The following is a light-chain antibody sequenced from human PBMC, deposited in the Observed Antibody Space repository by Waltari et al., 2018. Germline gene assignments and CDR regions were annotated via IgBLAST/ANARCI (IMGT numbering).Light chain of an antibody. CDR3: QQYNTYPLT. Sequence: DNQMTQSPSTLSASIGDRVTITYRASQSISNLLAWYQQKPGKAPKLLIYKASSLESGVPSRFSGSGSGTEFTLTISSLQPDDFATYYCQQYNTYPLTFGGGTKVEIK. V-gene: IGKV1-5*03. J-gene: IGKJ4*01. CDR1: QSISNL. CDR2: KAS.